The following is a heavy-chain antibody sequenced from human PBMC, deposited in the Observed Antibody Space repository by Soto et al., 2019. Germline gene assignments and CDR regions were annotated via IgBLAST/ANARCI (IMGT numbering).Heavy chain of an antibody. CDR3: ARTPPNRGGDFDY. D-gene: IGHD6-25*01. J-gene: IGHJ4*02. CDR2: INSDGSST. Sequence: PGGSLRLSCAASGFTVSSNYMSWVRQAPGKGLVWVSRINSDGSSTSYADSVKGRFTISRDNAKNTLYLQMNSLRAEDTAVYYCARTPPNRGGDFDYWGQGTLVTVSS. CDR1: GFTVSSNY. V-gene: IGHV3-74*01.